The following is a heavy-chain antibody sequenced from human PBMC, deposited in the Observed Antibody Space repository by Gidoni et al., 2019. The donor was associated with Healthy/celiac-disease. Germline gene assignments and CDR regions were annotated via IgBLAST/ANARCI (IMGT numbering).Heavy chain of an antibody. J-gene: IGHJ4*02. CDR3: AKDLEASMVATGWYFDY. CDR2: ISGSGGST. D-gene: IGHD5-12*01. CDR1: GSTLSTHA. V-gene: IGHV3-23*01. Sequence: EVQLLESGGGLVQPGGSLRLSCADSGSTLSTHAMSWVRQAPGKGLEWVSAISGSGGSTYYADSVKGLFTISRDNSKNTLYLQMNSLRAEDTAVYYCAKDLEASMVATGWYFDYWGQGTLVTVSS.